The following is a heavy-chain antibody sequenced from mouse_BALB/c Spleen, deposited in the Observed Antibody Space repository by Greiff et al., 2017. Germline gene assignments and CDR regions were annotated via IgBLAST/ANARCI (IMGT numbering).Heavy chain of an antibody. V-gene: IGHV5-6*01. CDR1: GFTFSSYG. CDR2: ISSGGSYT. Sequence: EVNVVESGGDLVKPGGSLKLSCAASGFTFSSYGMSWVRQTPDKRLEWVATISSGGSYTYYPDSVKGRFTISRDNAKNTLYLQMSSLKSEDTAMYYCARQGRYDGAMDYWGQGTSVTVSS. J-gene: IGHJ4*01. CDR3: ARQGRYDGAMDY. D-gene: IGHD2-14*01.